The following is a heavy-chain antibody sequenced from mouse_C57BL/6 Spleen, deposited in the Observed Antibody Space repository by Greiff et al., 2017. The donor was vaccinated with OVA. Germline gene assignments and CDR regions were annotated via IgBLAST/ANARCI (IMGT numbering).Heavy chain of an antibody. CDR1: GYTFTSYW. D-gene: IGHD1-2*01. CDR2: IDPSDSYP. J-gene: IGHJ3*01. CDR3: ARGGYYGGY. Sequence: VQLQQPGAELVMPGASVKLSCKASGYTFTSYWMHWVKQRPGQGLEWIGEIDPSDSYPNYNQKFKGKSTLTVDKSSSTAYMQLSSLTSEDSAVYYCARGGYYGGYWGQGTLVTVSA. V-gene: IGHV1-69*01.